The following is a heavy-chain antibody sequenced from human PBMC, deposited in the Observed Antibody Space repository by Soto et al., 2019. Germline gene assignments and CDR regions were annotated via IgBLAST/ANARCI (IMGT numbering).Heavy chain of an antibody. CDR1: GYSFTSYW. J-gene: IGHJ6*02. CDR3: ASSDSSGYYGGRYYYGMDV. CDR2: IDPSDSYT. V-gene: IGHV5-10-1*01. D-gene: IGHD3-22*01. Sequence: GESLKISCKGSGYSFTSYWISWVRQMPGKGLEWMGRIDPSDSYTNYSPSLQGHVTISADKSISTAYLQWSSLKASDTAMYYCASSDSSGYYGGRYYYGMDVWGQGTMDTVSS.